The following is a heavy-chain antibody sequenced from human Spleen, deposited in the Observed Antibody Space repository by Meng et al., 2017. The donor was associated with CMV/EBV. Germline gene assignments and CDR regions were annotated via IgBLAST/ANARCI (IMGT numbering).Heavy chain of an antibody. Sequence: ASVKVSCKASGYTFIGYHIHWVRQAPGQGLEWMGWIHPQSGVTNYAQKFQARVTLTRDTSINTGYMELSRLTSDDTAVYYCARDKNWGPDYWGQGTLVTVSS. CDR2: IHPQSGVT. J-gene: IGHJ4*02. V-gene: IGHV1-2*02. CDR1: GYTFIGYH. CDR3: ARDKNWGPDY. D-gene: IGHD7-27*01.